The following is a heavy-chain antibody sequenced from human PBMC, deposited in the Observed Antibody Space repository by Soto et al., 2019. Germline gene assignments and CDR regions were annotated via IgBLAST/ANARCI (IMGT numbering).Heavy chain of an antibody. CDR1: GASISGSNW. CDR2: VYYSGST. D-gene: IGHD6-25*01. Sequence: QVQLQESGPGLVKPSGTLSLTCAVSGASISGSNWWSWVRQPPGKGLEWIGEVYYSGSTNHNPSLKRRVTISVDKSRNHFSLKLAAVTAADTAVYYWARGGGGHYYGMGVWGQGTAVTVSS. J-gene: IGHJ6*02. CDR3: ARGGGGHYYGMGV. V-gene: IGHV4-4*02.